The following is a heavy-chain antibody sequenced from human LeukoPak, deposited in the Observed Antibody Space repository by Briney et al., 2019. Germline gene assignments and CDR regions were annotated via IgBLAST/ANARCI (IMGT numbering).Heavy chain of an antibody. CDR3: ARDNSNYYDSSGYYRYYYYYGMDV. CDR1: GYTFTSYD. CDR2: MNPNSGNT. J-gene: IGHJ6*02. V-gene: IGHV1-8*01. D-gene: IGHD3-22*01. Sequence: WASVKVSCKASGYTFTSYDINWVRQAPGQGLEWMGWMNPNSGNTGYAQKFQGRVTMTRNTSISTAYMELSSLRSEDTAVYYCARDNSNYYDSSGYYRYYYYYGMDVWGQGTTVTVSS.